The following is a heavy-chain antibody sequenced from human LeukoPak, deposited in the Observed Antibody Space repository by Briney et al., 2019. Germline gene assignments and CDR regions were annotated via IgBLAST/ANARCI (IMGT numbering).Heavy chain of an antibody. J-gene: IGHJ4*02. CDR2: ISVSGGTT. CDR1: GFTFSSYN. V-gene: IGHV3-23*01. CDR3: VQDGDAYNSFDY. Sequence: GGSLRLSCAASGFTFSSYNMNWVRQAPGKGLEWVSTISVSGGTTYYADSVKGRFTISRDNSRNTLYLQMNSLRAEDTAIFYCVQDGDAYNSFDYWGQGTLVTVSS. D-gene: IGHD5-24*01.